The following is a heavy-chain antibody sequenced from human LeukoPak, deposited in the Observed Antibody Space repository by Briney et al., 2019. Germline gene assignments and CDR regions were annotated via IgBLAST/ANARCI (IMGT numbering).Heavy chain of an antibody. V-gene: IGHV1-24*01. J-gene: IGHJ4*02. CDR2: FDPEDGET. D-gene: IGHD6-6*01. CDR1: GYTLTELS. Sequence: GASVKVSCKVSGYTLTELSMHWVRQAPGKGLEWMGGFDPEDGETIYAQKFQGRVTMTEDTSTDTAYMELSSLRSEDTAVYYCATRGYSSSIASGLFDYWGQGTLVTVSS. CDR3: ATRGYSSSIASGLFDY.